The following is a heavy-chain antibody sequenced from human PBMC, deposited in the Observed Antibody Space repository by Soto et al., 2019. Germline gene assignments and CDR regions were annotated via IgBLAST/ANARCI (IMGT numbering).Heavy chain of an antibody. D-gene: IGHD2-2*01. Sequence: SETLSLTCTVSGGSISSYYWSWIRQPPGKGLEWIGYIYYSGSTNYNPSLKSRVTISVDTSKNQFSLKLSSVTAADTAVYYCAGHSIVVVPAPYFDYWGQGTLVTVSS. CDR3: AGHSIVVVPAPYFDY. J-gene: IGHJ4*02. CDR1: GGSISSYY. V-gene: IGHV4-59*08. CDR2: IYYSGST.